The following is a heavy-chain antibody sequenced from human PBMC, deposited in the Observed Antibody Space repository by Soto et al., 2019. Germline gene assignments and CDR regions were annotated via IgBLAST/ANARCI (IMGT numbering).Heavy chain of an antibody. CDR3: ARDRAPYSSSWYGMDV. CDR2: ISAGGGST. J-gene: IGHJ6*01. Sequence: EVQLLESGGGLVQPGGSLRLSCAASGFTFTTYAMSWVRQAPGKGLEWVSTISAGGGSTYSADSVKGRFTISRDNSKNTLYLQVNSLTAEDTATYFCARDRAPYSSSWYGMDVW. V-gene: IGHV3-23*01. D-gene: IGHD6-13*01. CDR1: GFTFTTYA.